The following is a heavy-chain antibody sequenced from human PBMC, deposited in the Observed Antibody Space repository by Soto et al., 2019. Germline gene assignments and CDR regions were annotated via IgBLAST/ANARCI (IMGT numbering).Heavy chain of an antibody. CDR3: TRGLGAPDY. V-gene: IGHV4-59*12. J-gene: IGHJ4*02. CDR2: IYYSGTT. CDR1: GGSIINYY. Sequence: PSETLSLTCTVSGGSIINYYWSWIRQPPGKGLEWIGYIYYSGTTSYNPSLRSRVTISVDTSKNSLYLQMNSLGADDTAIYYCTRGLGAPDYWGQGTLVTVSS. D-gene: IGHD7-27*01.